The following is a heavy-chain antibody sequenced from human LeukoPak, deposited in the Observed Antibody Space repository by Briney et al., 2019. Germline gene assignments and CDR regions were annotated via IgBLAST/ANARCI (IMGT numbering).Heavy chain of an antibody. D-gene: IGHD3-16*01. CDR3: ARFGFYYDVDV. Sequence: SETLSLTCTVSGGSISGYYWTWTRQPPGKGLEWIGQIHYSGKTDYNPSLRSRITISVDTSKNQMFLKLSSVTAADTAVYYCARFGFYYDVDVWGQGTTVTVSS. V-gene: IGHV4-59*01. J-gene: IGHJ6*02. CDR2: IHYSGKT. CDR1: GGSISGYY.